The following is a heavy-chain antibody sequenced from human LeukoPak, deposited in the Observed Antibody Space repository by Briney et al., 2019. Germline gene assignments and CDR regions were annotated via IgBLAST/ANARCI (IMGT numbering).Heavy chain of an antibody. CDR2: LSYDGGDK. J-gene: IGHJ6*02. CDR3: GKDLAGGALDV. D-gene: IGHD4/OR15-4a*01. Sequence: GGSLRLSCAASQFIFTYYAIHWVRQAPGKGLEWVTSLSYDGGDKHYADSMKGRFTVSRDSSKNTVYLQMNGLTTADTAVYHCGKDLAGGALDVRGQGTTVTVS. CDR1: QFIFTYYA. V-gene: IGHV3-30-3*01.